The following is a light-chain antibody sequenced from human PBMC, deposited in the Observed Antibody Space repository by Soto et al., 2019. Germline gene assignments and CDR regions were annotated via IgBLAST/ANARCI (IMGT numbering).Light chain of an antibody. Sequence: DIVMTQSPDSLAVSLGERANFNCNSSQTILHNSNKKNYLAWYQQKPGQSLKLLLYWASTRESGVPDRFSGSGSGTVFTLTISSLQAEDVAVYYCQQYYSPPLTFGGGTKVEIK. V-gene: IGKV4-1*01. CDR1: QTILHNSNKKNY. J-gene: IGKJ4*01. CDR3: QQYYSPPLT. CDR2: WAS.